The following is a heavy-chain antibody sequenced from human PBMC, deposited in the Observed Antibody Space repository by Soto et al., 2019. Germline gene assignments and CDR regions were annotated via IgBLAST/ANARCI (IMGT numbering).Heavy chain of an antibody. CDR2: VRNKANSYTT. D-gene: IGHD2-15*01. CDR1: GFTFSDHY. Sequence: EVQLVESGGGLVEPGGSLRLSCAASGFTFSDHYMDWVRQAPGKGLEWIGRVRNKANSYTTEYAASVRGRFTVSRDDSKNSLYLQMNRLKTEDTAMYYGVRHSASGGTYYFDYWGQGTLVTVSS. J-gene: IGHJ4*02. CDR3: VRHSASGGTYYFDY. V-gene: IGHV3-72*01.